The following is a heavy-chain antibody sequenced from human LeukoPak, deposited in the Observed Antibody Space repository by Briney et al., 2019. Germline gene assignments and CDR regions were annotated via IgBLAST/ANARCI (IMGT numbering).Heavy chain of an antibody. CDR1: GFTFSSYS. CDR3: ARDFRYSSGWYPPHYYYYYGMDV. D-gene: IGHD6-19*01. V-gene: IGHV3-21*01. CDR2: ISSSSSYI. J-gene: IGHJ6*02. Sequence: GGSLRLSCAASGFTFSSYSMNWVRQAPGKGLEWVSSISSSSSYIYYADSVKGRFTISRDNAKNSLYLQMNSLRAEDTAVYYCARDFRYSSGWYPPHYYYYYGMDVWGQGTTVTVSS.